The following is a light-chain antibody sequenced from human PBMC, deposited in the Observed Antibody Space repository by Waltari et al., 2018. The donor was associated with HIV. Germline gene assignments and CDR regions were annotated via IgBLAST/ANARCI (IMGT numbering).Light chain of an antibody. J-gene: IGKJ2*01. CDR3: QQYGSSPPYT. Sequence: EIVLTQSPGTLSLSPGERATLSCRASQSVSSSYLAWYQQKPGQAPRLLIYGASSRATGIPDSFSCSGSGTDFTLTSSRLEPEDFAVYYCQQYGSSPPYTFGQGTKLEIK. CDR1: QSVSSSY. CDR2: GAS. V-gene: IGKV3-20*01.